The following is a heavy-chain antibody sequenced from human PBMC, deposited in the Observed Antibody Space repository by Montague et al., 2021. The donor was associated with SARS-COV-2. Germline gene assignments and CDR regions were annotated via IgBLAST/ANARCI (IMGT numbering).Heavy chain of an antibody. V-gene: IGHV2-70*11. CDR2: IDWDGDK. CDR3: ARLSGVAPRCYYEGMDV. CDR1: GFSLRTAGTC. D-gene: IGHD7-27*01. J-gene: IGHJ6*02. Sequence: PALVKPTQTLTLTYTFSGFSLRTAGTCVSWIRQPPGKAPQWLARIDWDGDKYYSRTLETRVSISTDTAKTQVVLTMTNVDPMDTATYYCARLSGVAPRCYYEGMDVWGRGTAVTVSS.